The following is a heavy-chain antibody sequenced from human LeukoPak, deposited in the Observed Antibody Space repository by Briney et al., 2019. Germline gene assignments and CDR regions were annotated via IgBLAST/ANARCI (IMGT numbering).Heavy chain of an antibody. CDR1: GYTLTELS. J-gene: IGHJ5*02. Sequence: GASVKVSCKVSGYTLTELSMHWVRQAPGQGLEWMGIINPSGDNTWYAQKFQGRVTMTRDMSTSTAYMELSSLRSEDTAVYYCARDNSVGDTAWWFDPWGQGTLVTVSS. CDR3: ARDNSVGDTAWWFDP. V-gene: IGHV1-46*01. D-gene: IGHD1-26*01. CDR2: INPSGDNT.